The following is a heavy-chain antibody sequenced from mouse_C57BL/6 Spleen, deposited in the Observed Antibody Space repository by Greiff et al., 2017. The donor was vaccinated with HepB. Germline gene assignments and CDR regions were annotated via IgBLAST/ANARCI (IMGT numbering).Heavy chain of an antibody. D-gene: IGHD1-1*01. J-gene: IGHJ4*01. CDR1: GYTFTDYY. Sequence: QVQLQQSGAELVRPGASVKLSCKASGYTFTDYYINWVKQRPGQGLEWIARIYPGSGNTNYNEKFKGKATLTAEKSSSTAYMQLSSLTSEDSAVYFCARFPYYYGSSRYAMDYWGQGTSVTVSS. CDR2: IYPGSGNT. V-gene: IGHV1-76*01. CDR3: ARFPYYYGSSRYAMDY.